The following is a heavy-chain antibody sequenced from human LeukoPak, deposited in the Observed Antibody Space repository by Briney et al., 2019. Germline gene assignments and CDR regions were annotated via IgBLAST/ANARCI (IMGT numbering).Heavy chain of an antibody. Sequence: GGSLRLSCAASGFTFSSYTMNWVRQAPGKGLEWVANIKQDGSEKYYVDSVKGRFTISRDNAKNSLYLQMNSLRAEDTAVYYCARHYAPLWSSGYYPRFNYWGQGTLVTVSS. CDR1: GFTFSSYT. V-gene: IGHV3-7*01. CDR2: IKQDGSEK. D-gene: IGHD3-22*01. CDR3: ARHYAPLWSSGYYPRFNY. J-gene: IGHJ4*02.